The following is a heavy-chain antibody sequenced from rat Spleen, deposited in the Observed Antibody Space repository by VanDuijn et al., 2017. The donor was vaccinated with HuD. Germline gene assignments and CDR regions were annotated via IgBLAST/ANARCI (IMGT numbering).Heavy chain of an antibody. CDR3: ARRIRGTVDA. D-gene: IGHD4-3*01. CDR2: ISAGGGNT. CDR1: GFIFSHYG. J-gene: IGHJ4*01. V-gene: IGHV5S13*01. Sequence: EVQLVESGGGLVQPGRSLKLSCAASGFIFSHYGMTWVRQAPTKGLEWVASISAGGGNTYYRDSVKGRFTVSRDNAKSTLYLQMNSLRSEDTATYYCARRIRGTVDAWGQGASVTVSS.